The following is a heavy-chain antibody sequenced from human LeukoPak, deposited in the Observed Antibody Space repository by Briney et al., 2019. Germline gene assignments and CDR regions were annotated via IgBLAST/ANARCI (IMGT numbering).Heavy chain of an antibody. CDR1: GYTFTGYY. CDR3: ARVTRRGQEGNDY. J-gene: IGHJ4*02. V-gene: IGHV1-18*04. CDR2: ISAYNGNT. D-gene: IGHD4-11*01. Sequence: ASVKVSCKASGYTFTGYYMHWVRQAPGQGLEWMGWISAYNGNTNYAQKLQGRVTMTTDTSTSTAYMELRSLRSDDTAVYYCARVTRRGQEGNDYWGQGTLVTVSS.